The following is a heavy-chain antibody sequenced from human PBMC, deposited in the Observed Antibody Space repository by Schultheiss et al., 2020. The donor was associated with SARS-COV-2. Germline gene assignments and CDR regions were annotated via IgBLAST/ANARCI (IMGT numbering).Heavy chain of an antibody. V-gene: IGHV3-33*08. D-gene: IGHD1-26*01. J-gene: IGHJ4*02. CDR2: IWYDGSDE. Sequence: GGSLRLSCAASGFTFSDYNMNWVRQAPGKGLEWVSVIWYDGSDEYYADSVKGRFTISRDNSKNTLYLQMNSLRVEDTAVYYCASGKGDYWGQGTLVTVSS. CDR3: ASGKGDY. CDR1: GFTFSDYN.